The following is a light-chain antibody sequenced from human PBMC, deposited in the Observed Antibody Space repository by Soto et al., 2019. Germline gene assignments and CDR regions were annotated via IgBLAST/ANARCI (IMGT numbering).Light chain of an antibody. V-gene: IGLV2-23*01. CDR2: EAS. CDR1: GSDVRTYNL. J-gene: IGLJ1*01. Sequence: QSALTQPASVSGSPGQSITISCTVTGSDVRTYNLVSWYQQHPGKVPKLIIYEASKRPSGVSNRFSGSQPGNTASLTVSGLQAEDEADYYCCSYAGDKTYVFXSGTNVTVL. CDR3: CSYAGDKTYV.